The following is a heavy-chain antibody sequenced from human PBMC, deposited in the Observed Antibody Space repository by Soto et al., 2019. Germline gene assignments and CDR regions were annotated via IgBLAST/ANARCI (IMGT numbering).Heavy chain of an antibody. V-gene: IGHV4-4*07. D-gene: IGHD3-10*01. J-gene: IGHJ5*02. CDR3: SCARDLERGGFSNWFAP. Sequence: SWIRKKNGKGLEWIGRIYTRGDTNFYTPFYSRVPMLVDTSKNQFSLKLSSVTAADTAVYYCSCARDLERGGFSNWFAPRRQRTLVPVSS. CDR2: IYTRGDT.